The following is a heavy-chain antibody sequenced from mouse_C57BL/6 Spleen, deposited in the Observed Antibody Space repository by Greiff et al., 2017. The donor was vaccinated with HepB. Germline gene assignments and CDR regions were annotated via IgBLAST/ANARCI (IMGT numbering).Heavy chain of an antibody. CDR1: GFTFSNYW. V-gene: IGHV6-3*01. CDR2: IRLKSDNYAT. D-gene: IGHD1-1*01. Sequence: EVKLEESGGGLVQPGGSMKLSCVASGFTFSNYWMNWVRQSPEKGLEWVAQIRLKSDNYATHYAESVKGRFTISRDDSKSSVYLQMNNLRAEDTGIYYCTRDYGSSPFAYWGQGTLVTVSA. CDR3: TRDYGSSPFAY. J-gene: IGHJ3*01.